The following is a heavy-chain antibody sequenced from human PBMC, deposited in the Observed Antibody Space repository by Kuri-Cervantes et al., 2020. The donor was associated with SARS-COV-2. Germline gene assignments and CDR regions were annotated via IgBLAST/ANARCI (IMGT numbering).Heavy chain of an antibody. V-gene: IGHV3-48*03. CDR2: ISSASGNTR. J-gene: IGHJ4*02. D-gene: IGHD5-18*01. CDR1: GFTFSIYE. Sequence: GESLKISCAASGFTFSIYEMTWVRQAPGKGLQWVSYISSASGNTRYYANSVKGRFTISRDNSKNTLYLQMNSLRAEDTAVYYCARGRTAMEYFDYWGQGTLVTVSS. CDR3: ARGRTAMEYFDY.